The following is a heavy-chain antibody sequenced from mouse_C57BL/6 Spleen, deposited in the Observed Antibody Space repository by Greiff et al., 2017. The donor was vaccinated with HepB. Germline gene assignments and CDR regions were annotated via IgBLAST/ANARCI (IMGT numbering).Heavy chain of an antibody. CDR2: INPSSGYT. CDR3: ARGEADGITTRRYFDY. Sequence: QVHVKQSGAELAKPGASVKLSCKASGYTFTSYWMHWVKQRPGQGLEWIGYINPSSGYTKYNQKFKDKATLTADKSSSTAYMQLSSLTYEDSAVYYCARGEADGITTRRYFDYWGQGTTLTVSS. D-gene: IGHD1-1*01. V-gene: IGHV1-7*01. J-gene: IGHJ2*01. CDR1: GYTFTSYW.